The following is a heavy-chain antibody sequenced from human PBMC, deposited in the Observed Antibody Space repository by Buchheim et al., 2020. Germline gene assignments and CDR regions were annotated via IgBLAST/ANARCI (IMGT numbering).Heavy chain of an antibody. Sequence: QLQLQESGSRLVKPSQTLSLTCAVSGGSISSGGYSWSWIRQPPGKGLEWVGDLFHSGSTYFTPSLKSRVTISVDRSKNKFSLKLNSVTAADTAVYYCARASHYYDSSGYYYLSAFDIWGQGT. V-gene: IGHV4-30-2*01. CDR1: GGSISSGGYS. J-gene: IGHJ3*02. CDR3: ARASHYYDSSGYYYLSAFDI. D-gene: IGHD3-22*01. CDR2: LFHSGST.